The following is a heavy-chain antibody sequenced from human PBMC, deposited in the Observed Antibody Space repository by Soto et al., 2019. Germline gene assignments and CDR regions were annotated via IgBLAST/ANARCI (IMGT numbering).Heavy chain of an antibody. CDR1: GFTFSSYG. CDR3: ATGNYYASGTGYYHGMDV. V-gene: IGHV3-33*01. D-gene: IGHD3-22*01. CDR2: IWYDGSDK. Sequence: QVQLVESGGGVVQPGRSLRLSCAASGFTFSSYGMHWVRQAPGKGLEWVAGIWYDGSDKYYVDSVKGRFTISRDNSKNTLYLQMNSLRVEDTAVYYCATGNYYASGTGYYHGMDVWGQGTTVTVSS. J-gene: IGHJ6*02.